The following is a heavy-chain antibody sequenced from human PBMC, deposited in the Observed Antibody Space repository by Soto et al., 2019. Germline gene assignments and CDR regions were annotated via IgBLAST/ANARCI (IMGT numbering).Heavy chain of an antibody. V-gene: IGHV4-59*11. D-gene: IGHD5-12*01. J-gene: IGHJ4*02. CDR2: IYYSGST. CDR1: GASISNHY. Sequence: SETLSLTCTVSGASISNHYWSWVRQPPGKGLEWIGYIYYSGSTNYNPSLKSRLTMSLDTSKNQLSLILNSVTAADTAVYYCARGAEYSGYYFDYWAQGTLVTVSS. CDR3: ARGAEYSGYYFDY.